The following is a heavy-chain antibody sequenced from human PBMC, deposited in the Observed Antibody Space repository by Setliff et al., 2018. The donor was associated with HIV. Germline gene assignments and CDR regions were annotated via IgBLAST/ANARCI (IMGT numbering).Heavy chain of an antibody. CDR3: AREWLQHTGDDAFDI. D-gene: IGHD5-12*01. Sequence: SETLSLTCSVSGGSISNFYWSWIRQPPGKGLEWVGHIYSTGDTNYNPSLKSRVTLSADTSKNQLSLSLTSVTAADTAVYYCAREWLQHTGDDAFDIWGQGTMVTVSS. CDR1: GGSISNFY. J-gene: IGHJ3*02. CDR2: IYSTGDT. V-gene: IGHV4-4*07.